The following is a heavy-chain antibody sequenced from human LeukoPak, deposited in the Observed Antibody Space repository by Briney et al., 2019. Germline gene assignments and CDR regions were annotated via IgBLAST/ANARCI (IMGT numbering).Heavy chain of an antibody. J-gene: IGHJ6*02. CDR1: GASITSYY. CDR2: ISYTGST. D-gene: IGHD3-22*01. V-gene: IGHV4-59*08. Sequence: PSETLSLTCTVSGASITSYYWSWIRQPPGKGLDWIGHISYTGSTNYNPSLNSRVTMSVDTSKNQFSLKLSSVTAADTAVYYCARHYFGSSGYWSGSHYYGLDVWGPGTTVAVSS. CDR3: ARHYFGSSGYWSGSHYYGLDV.